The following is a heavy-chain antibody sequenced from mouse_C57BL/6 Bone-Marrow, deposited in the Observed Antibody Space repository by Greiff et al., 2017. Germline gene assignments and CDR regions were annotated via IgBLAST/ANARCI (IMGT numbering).Heavy chain of an antibody. Sequence: EVQLQQSGAELVRPGASVKLSCTASGFNFKDDYMHWVKQRPEQGLEWIGWIDPENGDTEYASKFQGKATITADTSSNTAYLQLSSLTSEDTAVYYCTTYSNYWYFDVWGTGTTVTVSS. CDR3: TTYSNYWYFDV. D-gene: IGHD2-5*01. V-gene: IGHV14-4*01. CDR1: GFNFKDDY. CDR2: IDPENGDT. J-gene: IGHJ1*03.